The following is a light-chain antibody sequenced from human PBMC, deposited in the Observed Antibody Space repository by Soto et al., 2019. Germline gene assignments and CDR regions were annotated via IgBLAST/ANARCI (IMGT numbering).Light chain of an antibody. CDR2: DVS. CDR3: QQYNTFWT. J-gene: IGKJ1*01. CDR1: QTISSW. V-gene: IGKV1-5*01. Sequence: DIQMTQSPSTLSAYVGYIVTITCRASQTISSWLAWYQQKPGKAPKLLIYDVSTLESGVPSRFSGSGSGTEFTLTISSLQPDDFATYYCQQYNTFWTFGQGTKVDI.